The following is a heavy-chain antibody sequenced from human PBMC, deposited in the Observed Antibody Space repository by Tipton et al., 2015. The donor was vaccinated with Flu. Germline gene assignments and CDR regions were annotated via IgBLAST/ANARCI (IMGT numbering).Heavy chain of an antibody. D-gene: IGHD3-3*01. J-gene: IGHJ6*02. Sequence: TLSLTCAVSDASISSSNWWTWVRQPPGKGLEWIGEIYHSGTTHYNPSLKSRVTISVDKSKNQFSLRLSSVTAADTAVYYCARDRVFHLRFGTYYGMDVWGQGTTVTVSS. CDR1: DASISSSNW. CDR2: IYHSGTT. CDR3: ARDRVFHLRFGTYYGMDV. V-gene: IGHV4-4*02.